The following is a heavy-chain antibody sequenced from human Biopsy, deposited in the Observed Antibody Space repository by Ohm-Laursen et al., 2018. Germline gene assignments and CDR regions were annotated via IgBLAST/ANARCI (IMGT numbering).Heavy chain of an antibody. CDR2: INCKTGAT. D-gene: IGHD2-8*01. CDR3: ARDPLNGHKHFDY. CDR1: SYTFTDYN. J-gene: IGHJ4*02. Sequence: GASVKVSCRASSYTFTDYNIHWMRQAPGQGLEWLGYINCKTGATNYAQKFQGTFTMTRDTSISTAYLALGSLRSADTAIYYCARDPLNGHKHFDYWGQGSLATVSS. V-gene: IGHV1-2*02.